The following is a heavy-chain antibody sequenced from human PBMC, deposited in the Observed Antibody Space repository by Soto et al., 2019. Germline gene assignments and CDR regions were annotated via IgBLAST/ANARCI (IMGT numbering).Heavy chain of an antibody. CDR1: GGSISSYY. V-gene: IGHV4-59*01. Sequence: SETLSLTCTVSGGSISSYYWSWIRQPPGKGLEWIGYIYYSGSTNYNPSLKSRVTISVDTSKNQFSLKLSSVTAADTAVYYCARDRKYYYDSSGRTGAFDIWGQGTMVTVSS. CDR2: IYYSGST. J-gene: IGHJ3*02. CDR3: ARDRKYYYDSSGRTGAFDI. D-gene: IGHD3-22*01.